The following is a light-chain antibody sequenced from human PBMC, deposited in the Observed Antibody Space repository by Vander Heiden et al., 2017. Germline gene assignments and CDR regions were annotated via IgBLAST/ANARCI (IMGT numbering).Light chain of an antibody. V-gene: IGKV4-1*01. Sequence: DIVMTKSQDSLEVSLGERATINCKSSQSVLYSSNNKNYLAWYQQKPGQPPKLLIYWASTRESGVPDRFSGSGSGTDFTLTISSLQAEDVAVYYCQQYYSTPITFGQGTRLEIK. CDR2: WAS. CDR1: QSVLYSSNNKNY. J-gene: IGKJ5*01. CDR3: QQYYSTPIT.